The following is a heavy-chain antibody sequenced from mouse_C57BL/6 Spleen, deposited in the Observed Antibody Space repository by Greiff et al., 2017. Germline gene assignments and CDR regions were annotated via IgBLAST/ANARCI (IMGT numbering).Heavy chain of an antibody. Sequence: EVQGVESGGGLVQPKGSLKLSCAASGFSFNTYAMNWVRQAPGKGLEWVARIRSKSNNYATYYADSVKDRFTISRDDSESMLYLQMNNLKTEDTAMYYCVRHGDYYGSSWYFDVWGTGTTVTVSS. CDR1: GFSFNTYA. CDR3: VRHGDYYGSSWYFDV. J-gene: IGHJ1*03. V-gene: IGHV10-1*01. CDR2: IRSKSNNYAT. D-gene: IGHD1-1*01.